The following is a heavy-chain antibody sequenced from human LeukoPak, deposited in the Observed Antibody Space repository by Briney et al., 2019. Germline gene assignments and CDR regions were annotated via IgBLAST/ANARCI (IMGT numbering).Heavy chain of an antibody. J-gene: IGHJ3*02. CDR1: GFTFSSNY. V-gene: IGHV3-53*01. CDR2: IYSGGDA. CDR3: ARGQGALDAFDI. Sequence: GGSLRLSCAASGFTFSSNYMSWVRQAPGKGLEWVSVIYSGGDAYYADSVKGRFTISRDNSKNPQHLQMTSLRGEDTAVYYCARGQGALDAFDIWGQGAMVTVSS.